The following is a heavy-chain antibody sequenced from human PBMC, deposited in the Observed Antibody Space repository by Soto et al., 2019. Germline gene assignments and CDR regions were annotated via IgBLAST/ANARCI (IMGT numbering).Heavy chain of an antibody. CDR1: GGTFTSYA. D-gene: IGHD2-2*01. CDR2: SIPIFGTA. CDR3: AKLVGPAARRSSMDV. J-gene: IGHJ6*02. V-gene: IGHV1-69*06. Sequence: QVQLVLSGAEVKKPGSSVKVSCKASGGTFTSYAVSWVRQAPGQGLEWMGVSIPIFGTANYARKFQGRVTITADKSTSTAYMELSSLRSEDTAVYYCAKLVGPAARRSSMDVWGQGTTVTVSS.